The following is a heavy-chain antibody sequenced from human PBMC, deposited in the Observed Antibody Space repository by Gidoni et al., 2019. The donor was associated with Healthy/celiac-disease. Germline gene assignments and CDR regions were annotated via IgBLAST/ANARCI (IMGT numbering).Heavy chain of an antibody. CDR2: ISWNSGSI. D-gene: IGHD6-13*01. CDR3: AGVMAYSSSWYYSFDY. V-gene: IGHV3-9*01. J-gene: IGHJ4*02. CDR1: GFTFDDYA. Sequence: EVQLVESGGGLVQPGRSLRLSCAASGFTFDDYAMHWVRQAPGKGLEWDSGISWNSGSIGYADSVKGRFTISRDNAKNSLYLQMNSLRAEDTALYYCAGVMAYSSSWYYSFDYWGQGTLVTVSS.